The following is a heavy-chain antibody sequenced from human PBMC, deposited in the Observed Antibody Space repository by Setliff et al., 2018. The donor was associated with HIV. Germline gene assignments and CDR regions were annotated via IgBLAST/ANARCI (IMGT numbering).Heavy chain of an antibody. CDR3: AKTTPSSIRSPYYYYMDV. Sequence: TLSLTCTVSGDSITNNNFFWTWVRQDPGKGLEWIGYIYFSGSATYNPSLKSPVSISVDTSKNQFYLKLSSVTAEDTAVYYCAKTTPSSIRSPYYYYMDVWGKGTTVTVSS. CDR1: GDSITNNNFF. D-gene: IGHD6-13*01. V-gene: IGHV4-31*01. CDR2: IYFSGSA. J-gene: IGHJ6*03.